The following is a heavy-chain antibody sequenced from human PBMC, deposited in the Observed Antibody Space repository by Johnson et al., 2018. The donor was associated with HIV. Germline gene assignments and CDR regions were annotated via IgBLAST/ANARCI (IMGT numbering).Heavy chain of an antibody. CDR2: IWYDGSKK. J-gene: IGHJ3*02. CDR3: AREPGRRELRRDAFDI. V-gene: IGHV3-33*08. D-gene: IGHD1-26*01. Sequence: QVQLVESGGGVVRPGGSLRLSCATSGFTFSSYGMHWVRQAPGKGLEWVAVIWYDGSKKYYADSVKGRLTISRDNSKNTLYLQMNSLRAGDTAVYFCAREPGRRELRRDAFDIWGQGTMVTVSS. CDR1: GFTFSSYG.